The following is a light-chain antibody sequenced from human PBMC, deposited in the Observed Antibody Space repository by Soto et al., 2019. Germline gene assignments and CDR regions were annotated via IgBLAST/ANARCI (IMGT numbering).Light chain of an antibody. V-gene: IGLV2-14*01. Sequence: QSALTQPASVSGSPGQSITISCTGTSSDVGGYNYVSSYQQHPGKAPKLMIYEVSNRPSGVSNRFSGSTSGNTASLSISGLQAEDEADYYCSSYTSSSIDYVFGTGTKLTVL. CDR1: SSDVGGYNY. CDR2: EVS. CDR3: SSYTSSSIDYV. J-gene: IGLJ1*01.